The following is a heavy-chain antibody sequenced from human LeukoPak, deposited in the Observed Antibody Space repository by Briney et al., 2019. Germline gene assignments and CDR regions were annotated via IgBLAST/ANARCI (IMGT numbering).Heavy chain of an antibody. CDR3: ARDGTNYDILTGWSYYYGMDV. V-gene: IGHV1-2*02. Sequence: ASVKVSCKASGGTFSSYAISWVRQAPGQGLEWMGWINPNSGGTNYAQKFQGRVTMTRDTSISTAYMELSRLRSDDTAVYYCARDGTNYDILTGWSYYYGMDVWGQGTTVTVSS. D-gene: IGHD3-9*01. CDR1: GGTFSSYA. CDR2: INPNSGGT. J-gene: IGHJ6*02.